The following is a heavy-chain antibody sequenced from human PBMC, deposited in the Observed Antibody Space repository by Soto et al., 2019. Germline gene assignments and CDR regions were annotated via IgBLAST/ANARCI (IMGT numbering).Heavy chain of an antibody. D-gene: IGHD6-25*01. V-gene: IGHV4-34*02. CDR2: INHPGVI. J-gene: IGHJ5*02. CDR1: GGSVNCYL. CDR3: STRLTVVGLLMPPLDP. Sequence: QVHLQQCGAGLLKPSETLSLTCAVYGGSVNCYLWNWLLQLPVKGLGWIGEINHPGVIHYNTSLKSRGTMSVYPSMIKCSLRLSSVTSADTAIAYCSTRLTVVGLLMPPLDPWGQGTQVTVSS.